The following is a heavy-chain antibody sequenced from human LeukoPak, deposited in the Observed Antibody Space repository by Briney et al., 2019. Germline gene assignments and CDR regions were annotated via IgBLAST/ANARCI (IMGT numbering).Heavy chain of an antibody. V-gene: IGHV3-53*01. D-gene: IGHD2-2*01. CDR1: GFTVSSNY. CDR2: IYRDGST. Sequence: GGSLRLSCAASGFTVSSNYMSWVRQAPVRGLEWVSIIYRDGSTYYADSVKGRFTISRDNAKNTLYLQMNSLRAEDTAVYYCARDGFKVVVPAASIDYWGQGTLVTVSS. J-gene: IGHJ4*02. CDR3: ARDGFKVVVPAASIDY.